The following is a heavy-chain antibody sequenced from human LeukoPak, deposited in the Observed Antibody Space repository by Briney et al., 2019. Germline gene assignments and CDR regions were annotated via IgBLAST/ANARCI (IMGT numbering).Heavy chain of an antibody. D-gene: IGHD3-16*02. CDR2: IYYSGST. Sequence: SETLSLTCTVSGGSISSSSYYWGWIRQPPGKGLEWIGSIYYSGSTYYNPSLKSRVTISVDTSKNQFSLKLSSVTAADTAVYYCASLDWGSYRYTPGYFDYWGQGTLVTVSS. J-gene: IGHJ4*02. CDR1: GGSISSSSYY. V-gene: IGHV4-39*07. CDR3: ASLDWGSYRYTPGYFDY.